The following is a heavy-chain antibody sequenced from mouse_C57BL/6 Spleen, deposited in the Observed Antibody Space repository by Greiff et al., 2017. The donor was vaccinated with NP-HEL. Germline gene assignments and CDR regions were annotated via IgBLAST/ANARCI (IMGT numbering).Heavy chain of an antibody. D-gene: IGHD3-2*02. CDR3: ARTAQGYAMDY. V-gene: IGHV5-17*01. Sequence: EVQLVESGGGLVKPGGSLKLSCAASGFTFSDYGMHWVRQAPEKGLEWVAYISSGSSTIYYADTVKGRFTISRDNAKNTLCLQMTSLGSEDTAMYYCARTAQGYAMDYWGQGTSVTVSS. CDR1: GFTFSDYG. CDR2: ISSGSSTI. J-gene: IGHJ4*01.